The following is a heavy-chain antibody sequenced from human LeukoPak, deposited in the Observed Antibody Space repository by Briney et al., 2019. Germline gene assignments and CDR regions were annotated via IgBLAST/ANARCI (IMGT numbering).Heavy chain of an antibody. Sequence: ASVKVSCKASGYTFTSYDINWVRQATGQGLEWMGWMNPNSGNTGYAQKFQGRVTITRNTSTSTAYMELSSLRSEDTAVYYCARGRIAVADRALDYWGQGTLVTVSS. V-gene: IGHV1-8*03. D-gene: IGHD6-19*01. CDR3: ARGRIAVADRALDY. CDR1: GYTFTSYD. CDR2: MNPNSGNT. J-gene: IGHJ4*02.